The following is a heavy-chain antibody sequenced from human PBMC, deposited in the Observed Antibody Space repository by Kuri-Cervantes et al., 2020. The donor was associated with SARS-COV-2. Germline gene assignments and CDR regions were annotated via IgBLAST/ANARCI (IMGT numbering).Heavy chain of an antibody. V-gene: IGHV4-34*01. CDR1: GGSFSGYY. Sequence: SETLSLTCAVYGGSFSGYYWSWIRHPPGKRLECIGEINHSGSTNYNPSLKSRVTISVDTSKNQFSLKLSSVTAADTAVYYCAITTWDLEWPPPNWFDPWGKGTLVTVSS. D-gene: IGHD3-3*01. CDR2: INHSGST. J-gene: IGHJ5*02. CDR3: AITTWDLEWPPPNWFDP.